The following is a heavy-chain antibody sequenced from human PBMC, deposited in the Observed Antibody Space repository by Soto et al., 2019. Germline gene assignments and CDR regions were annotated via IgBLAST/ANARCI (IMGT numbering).Heavy chain of an antibody. CDR3: AHSRGSGDCNGGYFAY. CDR1: GFSLTTRPVG. Sequence: QITLKESGPTLVKPTQTLTLTCSFSGFSLTTRPVGVGWIRQSPGKALEWLAFAYWYDDNRYSPSLRSRLTVAEDKSTTQVVLTMTNMDPVDTATYYCAHSRGSGDCNGGYFAYWGQGTLVTVSS. CDR2: AYWYDDN. D-gene: IGHD2-21*02. V-gene: IGHV2-5*01. J-gene: IGHJ4*02.